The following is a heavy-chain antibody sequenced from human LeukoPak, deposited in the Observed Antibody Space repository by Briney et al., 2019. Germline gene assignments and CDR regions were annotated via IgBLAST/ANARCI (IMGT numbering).Heavy chain of an antibody. CDR1: GGSTSSSSYY. V-gene: IGHV4-39*01. Sequence: NPSETLSLTCTVSGGSTSSSSYYWGWIRQPPGKGLEWIGSIYYSGSTYYNPSLKSRVTISVDTSKNQFSLKLSSVTAADTVVYYCASETPRLNWFDPWGQGTLVTVSS. CDR3: ASETPRLNWFDP. J-gene: IGHJ5*02. CDR2: IYYSGST.